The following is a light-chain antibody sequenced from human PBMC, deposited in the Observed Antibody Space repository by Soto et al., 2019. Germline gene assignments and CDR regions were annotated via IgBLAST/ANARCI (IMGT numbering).Light chain of an antibody. CDR3: QQYGSSPPWT. Sequence: EIVLTQSPGTLSLSPGERATLSCRASQSVSSSFLAWYQQKPGQAPRLLIYGASSRATGIPDRFSGSGSATDFTLTISRLEPEDVAVYYCQQYGSSPPWTFGQGTKVEIK. J-gene: IGKJ1*01. CDR1: QSVSSSF. CDR2: GAS. V-gene: IGKV3-20*01.